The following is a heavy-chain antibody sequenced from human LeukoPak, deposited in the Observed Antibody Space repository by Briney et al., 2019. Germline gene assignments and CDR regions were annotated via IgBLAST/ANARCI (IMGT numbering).Heavy chain of an antibody. CDR1: GFTFSSYA. V-gene: IGHV3-23*01. CDR3: AKDLGYGDYVGAFDI. D-gene: IGHD4-17*01. J-gene: IGHJ3*02. CDR2: ISGSGGST. Sequence: PGGSLRLSCAASGFTFSSYAMNWVRQAPGKGLEWVSAISGSGGSTYYADSVKGRFTISRDNSKNTLYLQMNSLRAEDTAVYYCAKDLGYGDYVGAFDIWGQGTMVTVSS.